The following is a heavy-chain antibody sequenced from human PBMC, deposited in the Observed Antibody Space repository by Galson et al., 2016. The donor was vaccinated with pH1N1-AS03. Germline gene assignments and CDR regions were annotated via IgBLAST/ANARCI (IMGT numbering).Heavy chain of an antibody. D-gene: IGHD6-19*01. Sequence: QSGAEVKKPGESLKISCKGSGSNLTDYWIGWVRQMPGEGLEWMGIIYPGDSDTRYSPSFRGQVTISADMSINTAYLQWSSLKASDTAMYYCARLTLSSGWPCDYWGQGTLVTVSS. CDR2: IYPGDSDT. CDR3: ARLTLSSGWPCDY. J-gene: IGHJ4*01. V-gene: IGHV5-51*01. CDR1: GSNLTDYW.